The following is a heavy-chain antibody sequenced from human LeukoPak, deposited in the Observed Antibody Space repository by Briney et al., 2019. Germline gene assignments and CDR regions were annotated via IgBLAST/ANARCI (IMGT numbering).Heavy chain of an antibody. Sequence: PSETLSLTCAVSGGSISRGGYSWSWIRQPPGKGLEWIGYFYYSGSTYYNPSLKSRVTISVDTSKNQLSLKLSSVTAADTALYYCARESNYRGSGTGWFDPWGQGTLVTVSS. CDR3: ARESNYRGSGTGWFDP. CDR1: GGSISRGGYS. CDR2: FYYSGST. V-gene: IGHV4-30-4*07. J-gene: IGHJ5*02. D-gene: IGHD3-10*01.